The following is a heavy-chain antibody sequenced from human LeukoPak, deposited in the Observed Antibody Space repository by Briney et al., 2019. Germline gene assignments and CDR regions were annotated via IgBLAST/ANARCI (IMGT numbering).Heavy chain of an antibody. CDR1: GYTFTTYG. D-gene: IGHD3-3*01. CDR2: IIPILGIA. Sequence: SVKVSCKASGYTFTTYGITWVRQAPGQGLEWMGRIIPILGIANYAQKFQGRVTITADKSTSTAYMELSSLRSEDTAVYYCARAPTVLEWLYVNWFDPWGQGTLVTVSS. J-gene: IGHJ5*02. CDR3: ARAPTVLEWLYVNWFDP. V-gene: IGHV1-69*04.